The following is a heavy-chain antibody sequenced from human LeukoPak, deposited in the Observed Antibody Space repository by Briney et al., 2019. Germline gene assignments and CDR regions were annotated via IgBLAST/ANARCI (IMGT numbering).Heavy chain of an antibody. CDR2: ISGSGGST. V-gene: IGHV3-23*01. CDR1: GFTFSSYA. D-gene: IGHD3-3*01. Sequence: GGSLRLSCAASGFTFSSYAMSWVRQAPGKGLEWVSAISGSGGSTYYADSVKGRFTISRDNSKNTLYLQMNSLRAEDTAVYYCSTGGGVLRFLERADWRGQGTLVTVSS. CDR3: STGGGVLRFLERADW. J-gene: IGHJ4*02.